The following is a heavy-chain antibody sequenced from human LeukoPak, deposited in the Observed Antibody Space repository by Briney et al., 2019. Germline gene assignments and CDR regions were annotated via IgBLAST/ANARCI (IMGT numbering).Heavy chain of an antibody. CDR1: GGSISSSSYY. Sequence: KPSETLSLTCTVSGGSISSSSYYWGWIRQPPGKGLEWIGSIYYSGNTYYNPSLKSRVTISVDTSKNQFSLKLSSVTAADTAVYYCARDQLGGVLDYWGQGTLVTVSS. CDR2: IYYSGNT. CDR3: ARDQLGGVLDY. J-gene: IGHJ4*02. V-gene: IGHV4-39*07. D-gene: IGHD3-10*01.